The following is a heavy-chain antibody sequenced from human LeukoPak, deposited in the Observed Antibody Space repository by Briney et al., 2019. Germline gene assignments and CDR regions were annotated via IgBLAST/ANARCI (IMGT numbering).Heavy chain of an antibody. CDR2: ISSSGSTI. D-gene: IGHD4-17*01. J-gene: IGHJ6*02. V-gene: IGHV3-48*03. CDR3: ARDTVTTSRWTYYGMDV. Sequence: GGSLRLSCAASGFTFSSYEMNWVRQAPGKGLEWVSYISSSGSTIYYADSVKGRFTISRDNAKNSLYLQMNSLRAEDTAVYYCARDTVTTSRWTYYGMDVWGQGTTVTVSS. CDR1: GFTFSSYE.